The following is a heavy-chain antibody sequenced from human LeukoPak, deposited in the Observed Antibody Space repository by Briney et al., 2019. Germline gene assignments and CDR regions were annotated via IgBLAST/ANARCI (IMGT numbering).Heavy chain of an antibody. V-gene: IGHV3-33*01. J-gene: IGHJ4*02. D-gene: IGHD1-1*01. CDR1: GFSFRSHG. Sequence: PGRSLRLSCAASGFSFRSHGMHWVRQAPGKGLEWVAVIWYDGSNQYYADSVRGRFTISRDNSKNMVFLQMNSLRDDDTAVYYXXXDTTARYLDYWGQGTLVIVSS. CDR2: IWYDGSNQ. CDR3: XXDTTARYLDY.